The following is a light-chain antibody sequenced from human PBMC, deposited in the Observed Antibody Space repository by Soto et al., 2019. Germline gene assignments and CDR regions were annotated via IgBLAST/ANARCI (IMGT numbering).Light chain of an antibody. CDR1: QSISSW. J-gene: IGKJ5*01. CDR2: KAS. CDR3: HSRA. Sequence: DIQMTQSPSTLSASVGDRVTITCRASQSISSWLAWYQQKPGKAPKLLIYKASSLESGVPSRFSGSGSGTEFTLTISSLQPEDFATYYCHSRAFGQGTRL. V-gene: IGKV1-5*03.